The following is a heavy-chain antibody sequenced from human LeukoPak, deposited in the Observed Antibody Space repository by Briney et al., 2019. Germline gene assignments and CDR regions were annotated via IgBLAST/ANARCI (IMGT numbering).Heavy chain of an antibody. D-gene: IGHD5-12*01. V-gene: IGHV1-2*02. Sequence: ASVKVSCKASGYTFSAYYMHWVRQAPGQGLEWMGWINPNSGGTNYAQKFQGRVTMTRDTSISTAYMELSRLRSDDTAVYYCARGHSGYESGVDYYYYYGMDVWGQGTTVTVSS. CDR3: ARGHSGYESGVDYYYYYGMDV. J-gene: IGHJ6*02. CDR2: INPNSGGT. CDR1: GYTFSAYY.